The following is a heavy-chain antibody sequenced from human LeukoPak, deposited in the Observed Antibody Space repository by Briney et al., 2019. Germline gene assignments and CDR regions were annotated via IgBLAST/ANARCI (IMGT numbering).Heavy chain of an antibody. V-gene: IGHV3-23*01. CDR3: AKRTMSAFDS. D-gene: IGHD5-24*01. CDR2: ISGSGNGT. J-gene: IGHJ4*02. CDR1: GFTFRTYA. Sequence: GGSLRLSCTASGFTFRTYAMNWVRQAPGKGLEWLSGISGSGNGTYYADSVKGRSIISRDNSKNMVFLQMNSLTVEDAATYYCAKRTMSAFDSWGQGTQLIVSS.